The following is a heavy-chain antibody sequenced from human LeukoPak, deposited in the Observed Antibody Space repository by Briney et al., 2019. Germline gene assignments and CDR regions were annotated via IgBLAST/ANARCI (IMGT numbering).Heavy chain of an antibody. CDR3: AKRGYCSSTSCYGRWFDP. D-gene: IGHD2-2*01. V-gene: IGHV3-23*01. Sequence: GGSLRLSCAASGFTFSSYEMNWVRQAPGKGLEWVSAISGSGGSTYYADSVKGRFTISRDNSKNTLYLQMNSLRAEDTAVYYCAKRGYCSSTSCYGRWFDPWGQGTLVTVSS. CDR1: GFTFSSYE. J-gene: IGHJ5*02. CDR2: ISGSGGST.